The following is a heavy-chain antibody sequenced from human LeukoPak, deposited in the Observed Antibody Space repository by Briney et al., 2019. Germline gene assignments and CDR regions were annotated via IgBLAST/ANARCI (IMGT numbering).Heavy chain of an antibody. CDR2: IWYDGSSK. V-gene: IGHV3-33*01. D-gene: IGHD6-6*01. Sequence: GGSLRLSCVASGFTFSSYGIHWVRQAPGKGLEWVAVIWYDGSSKYYADSVKGRFTISRDYSKNTLYLQMDSLRAEDTAVYYCGRSSADNAFDIWGQGTLVTVAS. J-gene: IGHJ3*02. CDR3: GRSSADNAFDI. CDR1: GFTFSSYG.